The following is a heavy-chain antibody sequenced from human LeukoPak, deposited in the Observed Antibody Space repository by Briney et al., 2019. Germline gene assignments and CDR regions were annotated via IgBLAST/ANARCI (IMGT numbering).Heavy chain of an antibody. V-gene: IGHV3-11*04. CDR3: ARDYYDILTGYYSDAFDI. CDR1: GSTFSDYY. CDR2: ISSSGSTI. Sequence: GGSLRLSCAASGSTFSDYYMSWIRQAPGKGLEWVSYISSSGSTIYYADSVKGRFTISRDNAKNSLYLQMNSLRAEDTAVYYCARDYYDILTGYYSDAFDIWGQGTMVTVSS. D-gene: IGHD3-9*01. J-gene: IGHJ3*02.